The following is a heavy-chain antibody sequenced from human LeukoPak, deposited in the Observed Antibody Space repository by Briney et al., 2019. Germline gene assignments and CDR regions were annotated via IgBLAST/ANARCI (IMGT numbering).Heavy chain of an antibody. Sequence: SETLSLTCTVSGASISSYYWSWIRQPPGKGLEWIGYISYSGSTNYNPSLKSRVTISADTSKNQVSLTLSSVTAADTAVYYCATKRGYSYGLDYWGQGTLVTVSS. J-gene: IGHJ4*02. CDR2: ISYSGST. CDR3: ATKRGYSYGLDY. CDR1: GASISSYY. D-gene: IGHD5-18*01. V-gene: IGHV4-59*08.